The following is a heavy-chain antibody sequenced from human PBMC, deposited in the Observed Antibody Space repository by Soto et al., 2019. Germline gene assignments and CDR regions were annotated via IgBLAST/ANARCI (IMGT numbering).Heavy chain of an antibody. Sequence: QVQLQESGPGLVKPSETLSLTCAVSGYSISSGYYWGWIRQPPGKGLEWIGSIYHSGSTYYNPSLKSRVTISVDTSKNQFSLKLSSVTAADTAVYYCARAFSSGSNWFDPWGQGTLVTVSS. J-gene: IGHJ5*02. D-gene: IGHD6-19*01. CDR3: ARAFSSGSNWFDP. CDR2: IYHSGST. V-gene: IGHV4-38-2*01. CDR1: GYSISSGYY.